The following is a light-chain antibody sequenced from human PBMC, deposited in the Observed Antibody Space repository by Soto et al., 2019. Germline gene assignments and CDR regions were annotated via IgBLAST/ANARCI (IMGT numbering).Light chain of an antibody. Sequence: DIQMTQSPSTLSASVGDRVTITCRASQSISSWLAWYQQKAGKAPKLLIYKASSLESGVPSRFSGSGCGTEFTLTISSLQSDDCATYYCQQYDGTFGQGTKVEIK. V-gene: IGKV1-5*03. CDR2: KAS. CDR1: QSISSW. J-gene: IGKJ1*01. CDR3: QQYDGT.